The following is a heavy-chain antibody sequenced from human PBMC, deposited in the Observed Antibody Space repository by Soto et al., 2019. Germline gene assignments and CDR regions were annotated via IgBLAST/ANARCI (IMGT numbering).Heavy chain of an antibody. CDR3: AREVGGYCTNGVCYPPPYGMDV. J-gene: IGHJ6*02. Sequence: ASVKVSCKASGYTFTGSYMHWVRQAPGQGLEWMGWINPNSGGTNYAQKFQGWVTMTRDTSISTAYMELSRLRSDDTAVYYCAREVGGYCTNGVCYPPPYGMDVCGQGTTVTVSS. V-gene: IGHV1-2*04. D-gene: IGHD2-8*01. CDR1: GYTFTGSY. CDR2: INPNSGGT.